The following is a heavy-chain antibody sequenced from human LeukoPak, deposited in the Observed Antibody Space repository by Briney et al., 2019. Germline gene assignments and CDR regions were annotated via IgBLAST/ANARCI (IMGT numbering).Heavy chain of an antibody. D-gene: IGHD2-2*01. Sequence: SETLSLTCTVSGGSIINSSYYWGWIRQPPGKGLEWIGSLYYRGSTYYNPSLKSRVTISVDTSKNQFSLKLSSVTAADTAVYYCARRVGDNCSSTSCYEDYWGQGTLVTVSS. CDR1: GGSIINSSYY. CDR2: LYYRGST. J-gene: IGHJ4*02. CDR3: ARRVGDNCSSTSCYEDY. V-gene: IGHV4-39*07.